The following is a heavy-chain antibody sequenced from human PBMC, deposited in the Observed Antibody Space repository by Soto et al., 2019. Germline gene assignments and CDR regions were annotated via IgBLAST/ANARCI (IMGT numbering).Heavy chain of an antibody. CDR2: ISAYNANT. D-gene: IGHD1-26*01. Sequence: VASVKVSCKASGYTFTSYGISWVRQAPGQGLEWMGWISAYNANTNYAQKLQGRVTMTTDTSTSTSYMELRSLRSDDTAVYFCARDRLGATGDYWGQGTLATVSS. CDR1: GYTFTSYG. CDR3: ARDRLGATGDY. V-gene: IGHV1-18*01. J-gene: IGHJ4*02.